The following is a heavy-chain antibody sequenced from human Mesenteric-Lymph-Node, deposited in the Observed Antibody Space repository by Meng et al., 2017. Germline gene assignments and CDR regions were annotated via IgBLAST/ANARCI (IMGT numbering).Heavy chain of an antibody. V-gene: IGHV3-23*01. CDR3: ANKRAGGTNPFDY. CDR2: ISHSGDGA. D-gene: IGHD6-13*01. J-gene: IGHJ4*02. CDR1: GFIFGSYA. Sequence: GESLKISCVGSGFIFGSYAMSWFRQAPGKGLEWVSYISHSGDGASYTDSVKGRFIISRDNSKNILYLHMSSLRAEDTAVYYCANKRAGGTNPFDYWGQGTLVTVSS.